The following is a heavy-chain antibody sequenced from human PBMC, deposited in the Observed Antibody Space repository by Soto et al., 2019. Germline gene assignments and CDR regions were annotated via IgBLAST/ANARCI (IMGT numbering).Heavy chain of an antibody. Sequence: SETLSLTCTVSGDSIGGVGYWSWIRQFPGRGLEWIGCISSSGSTYYNPALNNRISLSPDTSQNQFSLKLLSVTAADTAIYYCARSGVTGIVIPSLWFDPWGQGTLVTVSS. D-gene: IGHD2-21*02. CDR2: ISSSGST. J-gene: IGHJ5*02. V-gene: IGHV4-31*03. CDR3: ARSGVTGIVIPSLWFDP. CDR1: GDSIGGVGY.